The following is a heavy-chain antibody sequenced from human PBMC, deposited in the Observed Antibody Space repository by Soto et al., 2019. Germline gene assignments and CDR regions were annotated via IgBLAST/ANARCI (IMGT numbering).Heavy chain of an antibody. CDR3: ARGDAGTTGY. CDR1: GGSFSGYY. Sequence: TSETLSLTCAVYGGSFSGYYWSWIRQPPGKGLEWIGEINHSGSTNYNPSLKSRVTISVDTSKNQFSLKLSSVTAADTAVYYCARGDAGTTGYWGQGTLVTVSS. V-gene: IGHV4-34*01. CDR2: INHSGST. D-gene: IGHD1-7*01. J-gene: IGHJ4*02.